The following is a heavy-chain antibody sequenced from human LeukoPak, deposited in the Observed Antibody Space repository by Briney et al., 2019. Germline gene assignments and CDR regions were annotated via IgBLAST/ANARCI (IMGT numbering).Heavy chain of an antibody. Sequence: GGSLRLSCATSGFNFSDSRMTWVRQAPGKGLQWVANINRDGTEKHFLDSVEGRFTISRDNAKKSLYLLMNSLRPQDTAVYFCVKGPSSHIWSYTDYWGQGTLVTVSS. CDR2: INRDGTEK. CDR3: VKGPSSHIWSYTDY. D-gene: IGHD3-16*01. CDR1: GFNFSDSR. V-gene: IGHV3-7*02. J-gene: IGHJ4*02.